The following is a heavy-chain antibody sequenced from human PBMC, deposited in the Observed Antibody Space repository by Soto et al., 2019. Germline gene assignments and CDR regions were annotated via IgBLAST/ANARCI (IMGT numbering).Heavy chain of an antibody. CDR1: GFPFISYS. Sequence: EVQLVESGGGLVKPGGSLRLSCAASGFPFISYSLNWVRQAPGKGLEWVSSISSTSGYIYYEDSVKGRFTISRDNAENSVFLQMTSLRAADTAVYYCARGPLIVATALYFDSWDQGTLVTVSS. V-gene: IGHV3-21*01. J-gene: IGHJ4*02. CDR2: ISSTSGYI. D-gene: IGHD5-12*01. CDR3: ARGPLIVATALYFDS.